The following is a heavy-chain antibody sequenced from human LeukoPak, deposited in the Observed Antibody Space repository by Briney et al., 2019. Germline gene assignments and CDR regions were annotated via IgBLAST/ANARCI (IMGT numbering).Heavy chain of an antibody. CDR1: GGSISSYY. Sequence: SETLSLTCTVSGGSISSYYWSWIRQPPGKGLEWIGYIYYSGSTNYNPSLKSRVTISVDTSKNQFSLKLSSVTAADTAVYYCARPTVVHWYFDLWGRGTLVTVSS. CDR3: ARPTVVHWYFDL. CDR2: IYYSGST. D-gene: IGHD4-23*01. J-gene: IGHJ2*01. V-gene: IGHV4-59*01.